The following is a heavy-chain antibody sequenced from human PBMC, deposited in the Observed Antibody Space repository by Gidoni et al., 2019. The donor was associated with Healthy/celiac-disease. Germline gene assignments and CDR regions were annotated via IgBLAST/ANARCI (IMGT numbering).Heavy chain of an antibody. D-gene: IGHD1-26*01. CDR1: GSPFSSYA. CDR2: ISYDGSNK. J-gene: IGHJ4*02. CDR3: ARDGLGSHNPYY. Sequence: QAQLVESGRGVVQPGRSLSLSCEAAGSPFSSYAMHWVRQAPGKGLEWVAVISYDGSNKYYADSVKGRFTISRDNSKNTLYLQMNSLRAEDTAVYYCARDGLGSHNPYYWGQGTLVTVSS. V-gene: IGHV3-30*04.